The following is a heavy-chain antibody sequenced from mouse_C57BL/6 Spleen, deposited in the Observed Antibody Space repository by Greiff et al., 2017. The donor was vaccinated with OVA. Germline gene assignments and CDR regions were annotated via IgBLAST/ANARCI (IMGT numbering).Heavy chain of an antibody. J-gene: IGHJ2*01. Sequence: QVHVKQSGAELVRPGASVTLSCKASGYTFTDYEMHWVKQTPVHGLEWIGAIDPETGGTAYNQKFKGKAILTADKSSSTAYMELRSLTSEDSAVYYCTRARTFPLLPGDYWGQDTTLTVSS. CDR3: TRARTFPLLPGDY. D-gene: IGHD1-1*01. V-gene: IGHV1-15*01. CDR1: GYTFTDYE. CDR2: IDPETGGT.